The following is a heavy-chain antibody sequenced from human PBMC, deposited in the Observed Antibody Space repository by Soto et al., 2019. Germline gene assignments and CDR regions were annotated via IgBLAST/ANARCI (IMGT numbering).Heavy chain of an antibody. V-gene: IGHV3-33*01. D-gene: IGHD4-17*01. J-gene: IGHJ4*02. CDR2: IWYDGSAK. CDR3: ARAGADYGDNGVSDD. CDR1: GFTFNNYD. Sequence: QVQLVESGGGVVQPGRSLRLSCAASGFTFNNYDMHWVRQAPGKGLEWLAVIWYDGSAKFYADSVKGRFTISRDNSKNTLYLQMSSLRAEDTAMYYCARAGADYGDNGVSDDWGQGTLVTVSS.